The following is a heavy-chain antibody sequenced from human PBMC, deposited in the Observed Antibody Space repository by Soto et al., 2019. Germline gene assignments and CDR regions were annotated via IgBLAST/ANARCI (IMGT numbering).Heavy chain of an antibody. D-gene: IGHD3-16*01. CDR3: ATWRSYSGSYCFDY. V-gene: IGHV1-69*06. J-gene: IGHJ4*02. CDR2: VIPNYDSV. Sequence: QVQLVQSGAEVKKPGSSVKVSCEASGGTSNAYTINWVRQAPVQGLEWIGQVIPNYDSVNYAQRFQGRVSISADKSTNTAYMELSSLRSEDTALYYCATWRSYSGSYCFDYWGQGTLVSVSS. CDR1: GGTSNAYT.